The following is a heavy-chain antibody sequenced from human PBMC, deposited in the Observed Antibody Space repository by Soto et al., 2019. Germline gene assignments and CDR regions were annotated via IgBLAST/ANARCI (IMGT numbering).Heavy chain of an antibody. CDR1: GFTFSNAW. CDR2: IKSKTDGGTT. J-gene: IGHJ4*02. Sequence: EVQLVESGGGLVKPGGSLRLSCAASGFTFSNAWMSWVRQAPGKGLEWVGRIKSKTDGGTTDYAAPVKGRFTISRDDSKHTLYLQMNSLKTEDTAVYYCTADIVATIFGRTPLDSWGQGTLVTVSS. V-gene: IGHV3-15*01. CDR3: TADIVATIFGRTPLDS. D-gene: IGHD5-12*01.